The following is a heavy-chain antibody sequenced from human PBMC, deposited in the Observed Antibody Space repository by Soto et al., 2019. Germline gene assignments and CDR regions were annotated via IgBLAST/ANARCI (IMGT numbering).Heavy chain of an antibody. D-gene: IGHD5-12*01. CDR3: ARNGQTYDYYCFDN. CDR2: INPSTLVT. Sequence: QVQLVQSGAEVKKPGASVKVSCKASGYTLTHYYMHWVRQAPGQGPEWVGVINPSTLVTSYAQKFQGRVTMTRYTSTSTVYMELNSLISEDTAVYYCARNGQTYDYYCFDNWGQGTLVTVSS. CDR1: GYTLTHYY. J-gene: IGHJ4*02. V-gene: IGHV1-46*01.